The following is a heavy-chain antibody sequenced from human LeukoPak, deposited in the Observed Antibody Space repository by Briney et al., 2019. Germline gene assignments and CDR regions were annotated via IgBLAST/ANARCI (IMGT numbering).Heavy chain of an antibody. CDR1: GGSFSGNY. Sequence: SETLSLTCAVYGGSFSGNYWSWIRQPPGRGLEWLGEIHHSGSTIYNLSLKSRVTVSVDTSKNQFSLKLSSVAAADTAVYYCARAVRSPDIVVVPAAIGWFDPWGQGTLVTVSS. J-gene: IGHJ5*02. CDR2: IHHSGST. V-gene: IGHV4-34*01. D-gene: IGHD2-2*01. CDR3: ARAVRSPDIVVVPAAIGWFDP.